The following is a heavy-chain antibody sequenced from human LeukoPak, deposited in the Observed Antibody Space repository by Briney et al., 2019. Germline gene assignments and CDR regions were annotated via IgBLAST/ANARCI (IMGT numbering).Heavy chain of an antibody. D-gene: IGHD3-22*01. J-gene: IGHJ4*02. CDR3: ARATYYYDSSGYFQLDY. CDR2: IIPIFGTA. CDR1: GGTFSSYA. Sequence: SVKVSCKASGGTFSSYAISWVRQAPGQGLEWMGGIIPIFGTANYAQKFQGRVTITADESTSTAYMELSSLGSEDTAVYYCARATYYYDSSGYFQLDYWGQGTLVTVSS. V-gene: IGHV1-69*13.